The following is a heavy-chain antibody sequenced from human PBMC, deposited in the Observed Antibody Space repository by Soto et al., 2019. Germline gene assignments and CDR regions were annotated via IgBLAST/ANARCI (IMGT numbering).Heavy chain of an antibody. V-gene: IGHV4-31*03. CDR2: IYYTGKT. CDR3: ARARNYYVRGGYGAFAM. J-gene: IGHJ3*02. CDR1: GGAISSGGYY. Sequence: QVHLQESGPGLVKPSQTLSLTCNVSGGAISSGGYYYNWIRQHPGKGLEWIGYIYYTGKTYYNPSLRSRLTISVDTSKNQVSLSLDSVTAADTAVYYCARARNYYVRGGYGAFAMWGQGTKVSVSS. D-gene: IGHD3-22*01.